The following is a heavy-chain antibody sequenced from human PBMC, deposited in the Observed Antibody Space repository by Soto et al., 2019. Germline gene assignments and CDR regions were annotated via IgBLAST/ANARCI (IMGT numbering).Heavy chain of an antibody. CDR3: ARDQGGQSGNFIFDN. J-gene: IGHJ4*02. V-gene: IGHV3-33*01. D-gene: IGHD1-26*01. Sequence: PGGSLRLSCAASGFTFSDYVMHWVRQAPGKGLEWVAVIWYRGRDIFYADSVKGRLTISRDNSKNTLYLQLNSLRAKDTAVYYCARDQGGQSGNFIFDNWGQGTLVTVSS. CDR1: GFTFSDYV. CDR2: IWYRGRDI.